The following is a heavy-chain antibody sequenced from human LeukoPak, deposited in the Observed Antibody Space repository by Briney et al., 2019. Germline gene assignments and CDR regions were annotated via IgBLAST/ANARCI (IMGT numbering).Heavy chain of an antibody. J-gene: IGHJ4*02. CDR2: INPNSGGT. D-gene: IGHD6-13*01. CDR1: GYSFTAYY. V-gene: IGHV1-2*02. CDR3: ARDSGSSSWEFDF. Sequence: ASVKVSCKASGYSFTAYYLHWVRQAPGQGFEWMGWINPNSGGTTYAQQFQGRITMTRDTSISTAYMDLTRLTSDDTAVYYCARDSGSSSWEFDFWGQGTLVTVSS.